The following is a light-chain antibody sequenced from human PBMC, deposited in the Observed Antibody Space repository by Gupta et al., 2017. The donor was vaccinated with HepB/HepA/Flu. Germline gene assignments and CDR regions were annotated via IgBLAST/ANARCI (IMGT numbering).Light chain of an antibody. J-gene: IGLJ2*01. V-gene: IGLV2-14*03. CDR2: DVN. Sequence: QSALPQPASVSGSPGQSITISCTGTGSDIGTYDSICWYQQHPAKAPKLIIYDVNNRPAGISNRFSGSKSGNTASLTISGLQAGDEADYFCSSFTSSTTLHVLFGGGTKLTVL. CDR3: SSFTSSTTLHVL. CDR1: GSDIGTYDS.